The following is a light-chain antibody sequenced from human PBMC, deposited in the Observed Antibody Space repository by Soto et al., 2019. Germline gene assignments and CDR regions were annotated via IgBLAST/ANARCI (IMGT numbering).Light chain of an antibody. Sequence: EIVLTQSPGTLSLSPGERATLSCRASQSVSSNLAWYQQKPGQAPRPLIYGASTRATGIPARFSGSGSGTEFTLTISSLQSEDFAVYYCQQYNNWPPTTFGQGTKVDIK. CDR2: GAS. CDR1: QSVSSN. CDR3: QQYNNWPPTT. V-gene: IGKV3-15*01. J-gene: IGKJ1*01.